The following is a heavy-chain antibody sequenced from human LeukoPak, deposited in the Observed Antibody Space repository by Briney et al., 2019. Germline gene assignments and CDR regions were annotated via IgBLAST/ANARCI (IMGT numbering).Heavy chain of an antibody. V-gene: IGHV3-30*02. J-gene: IGHJ4*02. Sequence: GGSLRLSCAASGFTFSVYGMHWVRQAPGKGLEWVAFIRYDGSNKSSADSVKGRFTISRDNSKNTLYLQMNGLRAEDTAVYYCAKTDEHDYSNYGGVFDYWGQGTLVTVSS. D-gene: IGHD4-11*01. CDR3: AKTDEHDYSNYGGVFDY. CDR2: IRYDGSNK. CDR1: GFTFSVYG.